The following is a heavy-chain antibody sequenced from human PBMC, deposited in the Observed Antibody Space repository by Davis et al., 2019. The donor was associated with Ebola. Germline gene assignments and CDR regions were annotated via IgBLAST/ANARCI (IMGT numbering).Heavy chain of an antibody. J-gene: IGHJ6*02. D-gene: IGHD3-10*01. CDR1: GFTFSDYY. CDR2: ISSSGSAI. Sequence: GESLKISCAASGFTFSDYYMSWIRQAPGKGLEWVSYISSSGSAIHNADSVKGRFTIPRDNAKNSLYLQMNSLRAEDTAVYYCVGGSGSYYSYGMDVWGQGTTVTVSS. V-gene: IGHV3-11*01. CDR3: VGGSGSYYSYGMDV.